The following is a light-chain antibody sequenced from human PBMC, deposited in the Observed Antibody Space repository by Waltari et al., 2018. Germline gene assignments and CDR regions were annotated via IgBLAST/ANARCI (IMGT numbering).Light chain of an antibody. J-gene: IGLJ3*02. V-gene: IGLV1-40*01. CDR2: AKD. CDR1: SSNIGAGSD. CDR3: QSYDRSLSASV. Sequence: QSGLTQPPSVSGAPGQRVTISCTGSSSNIGAGSDVHWYQLLPGTAPKLLIYAKDNRPSGVPDRCSGAQSGASACLDITRLQVESEADYYCQSYDRSLSASVFGGGTKLTVL.